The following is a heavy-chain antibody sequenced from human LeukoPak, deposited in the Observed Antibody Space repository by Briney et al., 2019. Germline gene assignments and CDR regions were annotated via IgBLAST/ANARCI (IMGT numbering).Heavy chain of an antibody. CDR3: ARDGWGYYGSGGMDWFDP. D-gene: IGHD3-10*01. CDR1: GFTFSSYW. V-gene: IGHV3-53*01. Sequence: QPGGSLRLSCAASGFTFSSYWMDWVRQALGKGLEWVSVIYSGDTTYYTDSVKGRFSISRDNSKNTLYLQMNSLRAEDTAVYYCARDGWGYYGSGGMDWFDPWGQGTLVTVSS. CDR2: IYSGDTT. J-gene: IGHJ5*02.